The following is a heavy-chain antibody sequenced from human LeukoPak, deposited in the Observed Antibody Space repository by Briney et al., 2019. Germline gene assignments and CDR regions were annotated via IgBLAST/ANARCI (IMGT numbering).Heavy chain of an antibody. CDR2: IYTSGST. Sequence: PSESLSLTCTVSGGSISSYYWSWIRQPAGKGLEWIGRIYTSGSTDYNPSLKSRVTMSVDTSKNQFSLKLSSVTAADTAVYYCAREDAAGIFDYWGQGTLVTVSS. V-gene: IGHV4-4*07. CDR1: GGSISSYY. CDR3: AREDAAGIFDY. D-gene: IGHD6-13*01. J-gene: IGHJ4*02.